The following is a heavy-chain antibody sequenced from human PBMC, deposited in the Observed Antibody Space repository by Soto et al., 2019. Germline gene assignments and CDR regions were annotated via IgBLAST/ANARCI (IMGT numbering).Heavy chain of an antibody. CDR1: GDSISSSSYY. Sequence: SKTLSLTCTVSGDSISSSSYYCGWIRQPPEKGLEWIGSIYYSGSTYYNPSLKSRVTISVDTSKNQFSLKLSSVTAADTAVYYCARLLDYDILTGTQPRSMHVRGKGTT. CDR3: ARLLDYDILTGTQPRSMHV. J-gene: IGHJ6*04. D-gene: IGHD3-9*01. CDR2: IYYSGST. V-gene: IGHV4-39*01.